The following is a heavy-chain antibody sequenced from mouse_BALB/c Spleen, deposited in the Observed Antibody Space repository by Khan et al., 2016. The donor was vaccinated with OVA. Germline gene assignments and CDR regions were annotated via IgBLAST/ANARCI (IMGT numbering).Heavy chain of an antibody. V-gene: IGHV5-6*01. CDR1: GFTFSTFG. J-gene: IGHJ3*01. CDR3: TRLAYYYDSEGFAY. Sequence: EVELVESGGDLVKPGGSLKLSCAASGFTFSTFGMSWVRQAPDKRLEWVATVSTGGSYTYYPDSVKGRFTISRENAKNTLYMPMSGLRYEDTAMFYGTRLAYYYDSEGFAYWGQGTLVTVSA. D-gene: IGHD1-1*01. CDR2: VSTGGSYT.